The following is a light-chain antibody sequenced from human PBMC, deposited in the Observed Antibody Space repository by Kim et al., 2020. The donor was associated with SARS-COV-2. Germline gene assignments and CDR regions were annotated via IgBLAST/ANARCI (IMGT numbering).Light chain of an antibody. Sequence: EIVLTQSPGTLSLSPGERATLSCRASQSISTVLAWYQQKPGQAPRLLMYGASHRATGIPDRFSGSGSGTDFTLTISRLEPEDFAVYYCQQYGSSHTFGQGTKLEIK. CDR3: QQYGSSHT. CDR1: QSISTV. V-gene: IGKV3-20*01. J-gene: IGKJ2*01. CDR2: GAS.